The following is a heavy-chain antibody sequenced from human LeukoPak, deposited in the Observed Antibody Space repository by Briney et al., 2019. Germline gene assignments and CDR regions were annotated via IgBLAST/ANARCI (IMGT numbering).Heavy chain of an antibody. J-gene: IGHJ4*02. CDR3: ARDYPSDY. Sequence: DSLTVSCTASGYTFTSYGISWVRQAPGQGLEWMGWISAYNGTTNYAQTLQGGVTITTDTSTSTAYMELRSLRSDDTAVYYCARDYPSDYWGQGTLVTVSS. CDR2: ISAYNGTT. CDR1: GYTFTSYG. V-gene: IGHV1-18*01.